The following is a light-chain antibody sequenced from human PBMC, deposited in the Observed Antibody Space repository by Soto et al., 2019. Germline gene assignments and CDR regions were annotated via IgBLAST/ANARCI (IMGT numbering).Light chain of an antibody. CDR3: AAWDASLGGFYV. J-gene: IGLJ1*01. CDR2: SNN. V-gene: IGLV1-44*01. CDR1: RSSVGSNT. Sequence: QSVLTQPPSASGTPGQRVTISCSGSRSSVGSNTGNWYQHLPGTAPKLPIYSNNHRPSGVPDRFSASKAGASASLAISGLQSEDEGDYYCAAWDASLGGFYVFGSGTKLTVL.